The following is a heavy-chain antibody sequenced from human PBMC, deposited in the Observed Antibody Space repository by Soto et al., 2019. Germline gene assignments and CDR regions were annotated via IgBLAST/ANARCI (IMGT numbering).Heavy chain of an antibody. CDR2: ISEYNGET. J-gene: IGHJ6*02. D-gene: IGHD2-21*02. Sequence: QIRLEQSESEVNKPGASVRVSCKSSGYTFATYGFSWERQAPGQGLEWMGRISEYNGETRLAERVQGRVTMTTDTATATGYMDLRSLRTDDMDVYYCARTCPLGACYKHDGYKYGLDVWGQGPTIIVSS. CDR1: GYTFATYG. V-gene: IGHV1-18*03. CDR3: ARTCPLGACYKHDGYKYGLDV.